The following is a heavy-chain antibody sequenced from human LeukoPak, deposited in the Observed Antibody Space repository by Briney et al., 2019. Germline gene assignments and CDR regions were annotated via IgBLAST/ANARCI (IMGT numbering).Heavy chain of an antibody. D-gene: IGHD3-16*01. CDR3: ARERFMITFGGCGMDA. V-gene: IGHV1-2*02. CDR2: INPNSGGT. Sequence: ASVKVSCKASGYTFTGYYMHWVRQAPGQGLEWMGWINPNSGGTNYAQKFQGRVTMTRDTSISTAYMELSRLRSDDTAVYYCARERFMITFGGCGMDAWGQGTTVTVSS. J-gene: IGHJ6*02. CDR1: GYTFTGYY.